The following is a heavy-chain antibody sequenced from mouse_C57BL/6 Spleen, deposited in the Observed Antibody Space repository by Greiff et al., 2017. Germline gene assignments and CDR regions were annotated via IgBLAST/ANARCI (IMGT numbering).Heavy chain of an antibody. D-gene: IGHD3-3*01. CDR2: IDPSDSYT. J-gene: IGHJ2*01. Sequence: QVQLQQSGAELVKPGASVKLSCKASGYTFTSYWMHWVKQRPGRGLEWIGVIDPSDSYTNYNQKFKGKATLTVDTSSSTAYMQLSSLTSEDSAVYYCARRAGFYYFDYWGQGTTLTVSS. V-gene: IGHV1-69*02. CDR1: GYTFTSYW. CDR3: ARRAGFYYFDY.